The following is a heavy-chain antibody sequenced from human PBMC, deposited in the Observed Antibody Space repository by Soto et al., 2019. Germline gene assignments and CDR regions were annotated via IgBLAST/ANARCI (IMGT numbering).Heavy chain of an antibody. CDR2: ISGSGGST. V-gene: IGHV3-23*01. CDR3: AKDFNVSSWYPSLGDY. Sequence: GGSLRLSCAASGFTFSSYAMSWVRQAPGKGLEWVSAISGSGGSTYYADSVKGRFTISRDNSKNTLYLQMNSLRAEDTAVYYCAKDFNVSSWYPSLGDYWGQGTLVTVSS. D-gene: IGHD6-13*01. CDR1: GFTFSSYA. J-gene: IGHJ4*02.